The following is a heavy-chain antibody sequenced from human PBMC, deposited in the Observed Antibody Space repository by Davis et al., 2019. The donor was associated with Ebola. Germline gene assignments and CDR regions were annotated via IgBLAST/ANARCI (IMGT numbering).Heavy chain of an antibody. CDR2: ISSSSCTI. CDR1: GFTFSSSR. J-gene: IGHJ6*02. CDR3: ARGSSRWYLGYYGMDV. V-gene: IGHV3-48*02. Sequence: GASLRLSCAVSGFTFSSSRMNWVRQAQGKGLEWVSSISSSSCTIYYADSVEGRFTISRDNAKNSLYLQMNSLRDEDTAVYYCARGSSRWYLGYYGMDVWGQGTTVTVSS. D-gene: IGHD6-13*01.